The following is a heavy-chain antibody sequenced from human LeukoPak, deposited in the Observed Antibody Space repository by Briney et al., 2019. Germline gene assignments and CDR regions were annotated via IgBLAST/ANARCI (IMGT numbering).Heavy chain of an antibody. CDR1: GLPFSSYS. CDR3: ARDLSLVVGEGV. Sequence: KAGGSLSLSCAPSGLPFSSYSMNWVRQAPGKGLEWVSSISSSSSYIYYADSVEGRFAISRDNAKNSLYLQMNSLRAEDTAVYYCARDLSLVVGEGVWGQGTLVTVSS. CDR2: ISSSSSYI. V-gene: IGHV3-21*01. J-gene: IGHJ4*02. D-gene: IGHD2-2*01.